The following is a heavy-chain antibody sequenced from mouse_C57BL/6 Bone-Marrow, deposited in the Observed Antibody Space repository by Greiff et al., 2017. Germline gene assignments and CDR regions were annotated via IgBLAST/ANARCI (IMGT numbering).Heavy chain of an antibody. CDR1: GYSFTDYN. CDR2: INPNYGTT. D-gene: IGHD2-4*01. J-gene: IGHJ1*03. CDR3: ARRGRLRLYWYFDF. V-gene: IGHV1-39*01. Sequence: VQLKQSGPELVKPGASVKISCKASGYSFTDYNMNWVKQSTGKSLEWIGVINPNYGTTSYNQQFKGKATLTVDQSSSTAYMQLNSLTSEDSAVYYCARRGRLRLYWYFDFWGTGNTVTVSS.